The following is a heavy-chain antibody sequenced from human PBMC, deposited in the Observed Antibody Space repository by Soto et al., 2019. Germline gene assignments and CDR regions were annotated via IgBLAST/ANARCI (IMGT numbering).Heavy chain of an antibody. V-gene: IGHV3-73*01. CDR3: TKRGKTGDDSDH. CDR2: IRSKANSYAT. Sequence: EVQLVESGGGLVQPGGSLKLSCAASGFTFSDSAMHWVRQASGKGLEWVGRIRSKANSYATSYDASVRGRFTISRDDSQNTVYLQMNSLKTEDAAVYYCTKRGKTGDDSDHWGQGTLVTVSS. J-gene: IGHJ4*02. D-gene: IGHD7-27*01. CDR1: GFTFSDSA.